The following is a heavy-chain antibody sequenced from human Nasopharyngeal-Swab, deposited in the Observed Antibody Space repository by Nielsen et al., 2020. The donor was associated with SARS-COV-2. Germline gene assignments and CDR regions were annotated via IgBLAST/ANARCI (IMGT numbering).Heavy chain of an antibody. V-gene: IGHV4-59*01. CDR2: IYYSGST. Sequence: WIRQSPGKGLEWIGYIYYSGSTNYNPSLKSRVTISVDTSKNQFSLKLSSVTAADTAVYYCARVGTYYYDSSGHLNYYYYYYMDVWGKGTTVTVSS. J-gene: IGHJ6*03. D-gene: IGHD3-22*01. CDR3: ARVGTYYYDSSGHLNYYYYYYMDV.